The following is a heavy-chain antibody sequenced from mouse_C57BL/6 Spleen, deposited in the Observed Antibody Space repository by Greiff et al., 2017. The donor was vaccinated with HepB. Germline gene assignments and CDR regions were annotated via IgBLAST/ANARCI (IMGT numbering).Heavy chain of an antibody. V-gene: IGHV5-17*01. CDR3: ARRFNYYGSSYWYFDV. CDR1: GFTFSDYG. Sequence: EVQVVESGGGLVKPGGSLKLSCAASGFTFSDYGMHWVRQAPEKGLEWVAYISSGSSTIYYADTVKGRFTISRDNAKNTLFLQMTSLRSEVTAMYYCARRFNYYGSSYWYFDVWGTGTTVTVSS. D-gene: IGHD1-1*01. J-gene: IGHJ1*03. CDR2: ISSGSSTI.